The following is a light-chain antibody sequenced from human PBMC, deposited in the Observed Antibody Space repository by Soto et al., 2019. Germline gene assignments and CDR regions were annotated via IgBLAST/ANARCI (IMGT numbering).Light chain of an antibody. CDR3: QSYDSSLRGRGV. Sequence: QAVVTQPPSVSGAPGQRVTISCTGSSSNIGAGYDVHWYQQLPGTAPKLLIYGNSNRPSGVPDRFSGSKSGTSASLAITGLQAEDEADYYCQSYDSSLRGRGVFGTGTKLTVL. J-gene: IGLJ1*01. V-gene: IGLV1-40*01. CDR2: GNS. CDR1: SSNIGAGYD.